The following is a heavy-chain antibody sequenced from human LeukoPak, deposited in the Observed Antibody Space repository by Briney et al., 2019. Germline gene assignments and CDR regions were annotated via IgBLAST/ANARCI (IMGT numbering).Heavy chain of an antibody. D-gene: IGHD6-19*01. Sequence: ASVKVSCKASGYTFTGYDINWVRQATGQGLEWMGWMNPNSGNTGYAQKFQGRVTMTRNTSISTAYMELSSLRSEDTAVYYCARDSNRWLGGDYWGQGTLVTVSS. CDR2: MNPNSGNT. CDR3: ARDSNRWLGGDY. J-gene: IGHJ4*02. V-gene: IGHV1-8*01. CDR1: GYTFTGYD.